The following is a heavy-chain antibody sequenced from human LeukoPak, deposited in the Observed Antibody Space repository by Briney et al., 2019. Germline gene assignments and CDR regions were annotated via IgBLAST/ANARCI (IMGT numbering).Heavy chain of an antibody. D-gene: IGHD3-9*01. CDR3: VSILTGYPDY. CDR2: IYYSGST. CDR1: GGSISSSSYY. J-gene: IGHJ4*02. V-gene: IGHV4-39*01. Sequence: SETLSLTCTVSGGSISSSSYYWGWIRQPPGKGLEWIGSIYYSGSTYYNPSLKSRVTISVDTSKNQFSLKLSSVTAADTAVYYCVSILTGYPDYWGQGTLVTVSS.